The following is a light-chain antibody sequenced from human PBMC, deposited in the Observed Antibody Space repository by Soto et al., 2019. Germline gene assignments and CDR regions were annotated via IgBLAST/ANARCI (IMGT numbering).Light chain of an antibody. V-gene: IGKV1-39*01. Sequence: DVQMTQSPSSLSASVGDRVRVTCRASHSIAGYLNWYQQKPGKAPRLLIYTASNLQSGVPSRFSGSGSGTDFTLAISSLQPEDFATYYCQQSYSIPRTFGPGTKVDIK. CDR1: HSIAGY. CDR2: TAS. J-gene: IGKJ3*01. CDR3: QQSYSIPRT.